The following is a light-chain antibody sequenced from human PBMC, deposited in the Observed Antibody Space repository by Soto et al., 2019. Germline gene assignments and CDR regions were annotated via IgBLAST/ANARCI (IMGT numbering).Light chain of an antibody. V-gene: IGKV3-11*01. CDR1: QSVSSY. Sequence: ATLSLSPGERATLSCRASQSVSSYLAWYQQKPGQAPRLLIYDASNRATGIPARFSGSGSGTDFTLTISSRQPEDFATYYCQQTSTTPLTFGGGTKVDI. J-gene: IGKJ4*01. CDR3: QQTSTTPLT. CDR2: DAS.